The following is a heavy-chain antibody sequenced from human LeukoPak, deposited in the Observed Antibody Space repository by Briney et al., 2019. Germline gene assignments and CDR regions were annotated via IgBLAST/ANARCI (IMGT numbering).Heavy chain of an antibody. CDR3: ARVSYGSGRDGMDV. CDR2: IYYSGST. D-gene: IGHD3-10*01. Sequence: SETLSLTCTVSGGSVSSGSYYWSWIRQPPGKGLEWIGYIYYSGSTNYNPSLKSRVTISVDTSKNQFSLKLSSVTAADTAVYYCARVSYGSGRDGMDVWGQGTTVTVSS. V-gene: IGHV4-61*01. J-gene: IGHJ6*02. CDR1: GGSVSSGSYY.